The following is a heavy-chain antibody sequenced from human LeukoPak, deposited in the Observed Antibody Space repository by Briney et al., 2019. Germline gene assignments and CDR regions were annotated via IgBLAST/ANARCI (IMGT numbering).Heavy chain of an antibody. CDR3: ARDVGIVVASPAENWFDP. J-gene: IGHJ5*02. V-gene: IGHV4-59*02. Sequence: ASETLSLTCTVSGGSVSGFYWSWIRQPPGKGLEWIGSVYYSGGTNYNPSLKSRVAISADTSKNQFSLKLSSVTAADTAVYYCARDVGIVVASPAENWFDPWGQGTLVTVSS. CDR1: GGSVSGFY. CDR2: VYYSGGT. D-gene: IGHD2-15*01.